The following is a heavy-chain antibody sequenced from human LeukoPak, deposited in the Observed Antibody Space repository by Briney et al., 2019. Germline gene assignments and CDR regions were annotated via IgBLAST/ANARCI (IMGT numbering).Heavy chain of an antibody. Sequence: GRSLRLSCAASGFTFSSYGMHWVRQAPGKGLEWVAVISYDGSNKYYADSVKGRLTISRDNSKNTLYLQMNSLRAEDTAVYYCAKVEQNWFDPWGQGTLVTVSS. D-gene: IGHD6-13*01. CDR2: ISYDGSNK. J-gene: IGHJ5*02. CDR1: GFTFSSYG. CDR3: AKVEQNWFDP. V-gene: IGHV3-30*18.